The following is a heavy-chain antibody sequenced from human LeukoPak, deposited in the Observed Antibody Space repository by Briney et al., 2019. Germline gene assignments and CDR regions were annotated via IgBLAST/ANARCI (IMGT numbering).Heavy chain of an antibody. D-gene: IGHD5-24*01. CDR2: ISSSSSYM. Sequence: GPLRLSCAASGFTFSSYSMNWVRQAPGKGLEWVSSISSSSSYMYYADSVKGRFTISRDNAKNSLYLQMNSLRAEDTAVYYCARGDGYSHYWGQGTLVTVSS. CDR1: GFTFSSYS. V-gene: IGHV3-21*01. CDR3: ARGDGYSHY. J-gene: IGHJ4*02.